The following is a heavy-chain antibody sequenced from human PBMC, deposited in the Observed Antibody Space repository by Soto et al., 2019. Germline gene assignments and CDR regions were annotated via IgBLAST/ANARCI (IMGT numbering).Heavy chain of an antibody. V-gene: IGHV1-46*03. CDR3: ARDRCSGGSCYYYYMDV. CDR2: INPSGGST. CDR1: GYTFTSYY. J-gene: IGHJ6*03. Sequence: ASVKVSCKASGYTFTSYYMHWVRQAPGQGLEWMGIINPSGGSTSYAQKFQGRVTMTRDTSTSTVYMELSSLRSEDTAVYYCARDRCSGGSCYYYYMDVWGKGTTVTVSS. D-gene: IGHD2-15*01.